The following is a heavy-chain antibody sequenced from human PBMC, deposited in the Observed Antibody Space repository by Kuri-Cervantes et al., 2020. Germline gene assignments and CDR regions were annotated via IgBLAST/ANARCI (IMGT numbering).Heavy chain of an antibody. V-gene: IGHV3-23*01. Sequence: GESLKISCAASGFTFSSYAMSWVRQAPGKGLEWVSAISGSGGSTYYADSVKGRFTISRDNSKNTLYLQMNSLRAEDTAVYYCATISPMGSNHDGWDYYYGMDVWGQGTTVTVSS. CDR3: ATISPMGSNHDGWDYYYGMDV. D-gene: IGHD4-11*01. CDR1: GFTFSSYA. J-gene: IGHJ6*02. CDR2: ISGSGGST.